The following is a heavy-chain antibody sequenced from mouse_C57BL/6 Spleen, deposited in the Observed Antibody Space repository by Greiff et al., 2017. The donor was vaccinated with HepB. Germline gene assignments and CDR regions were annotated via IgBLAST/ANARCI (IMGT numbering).Heavy chain of an antibody. V-gene: IGHV1-82*01. J-gene: IGHJ4*01. CDR1: GYAFSSSW. Sequence: VQLQQSGPELVKPGASVKISCKASGYAFSSSWMNWVKQRPGKGLEWIGRIYPGDGDTNYNGKFKGKATLTADKSSSTAYMQLSSLTSEDSAVYFCANRDYSMDYWGQGTSVTVSP. CDR2: IYPGDGDT. CDR3: ANRDYSMDY.